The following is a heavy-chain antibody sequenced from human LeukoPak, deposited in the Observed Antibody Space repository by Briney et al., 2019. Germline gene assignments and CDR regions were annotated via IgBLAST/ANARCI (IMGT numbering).Heavy chain of an antibody. CDR1: GYTLTELS. CDR2: FDPEDGET. CDR3: ATERCSSTSCYTNY. J-gene: IGHJ4*02. V-gene: IGHV1-24*01. D-gene: IGHD2-2*02. Sequence: GASVKVSCKVSGYTLTELSMHWVRQAPGEGLEWMGGFDPEDGETIYAQKFQGRVTMTEDTFTDTAYMELSSLRSEDTAVYYCATERCSSTSCYTNYWGQGTLVTVSS.